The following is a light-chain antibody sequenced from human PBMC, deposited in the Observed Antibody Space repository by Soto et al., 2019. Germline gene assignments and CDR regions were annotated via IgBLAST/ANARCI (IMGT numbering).Light chain of an antibody. V-gene: IGKV3-15*01. CDR3: QQYDNWSPYT. CDR1: QSVDTN. Sequence: EIVMTQSPATLSVSPGERASLSCRASQSVDTNLAWYQQKPGQGPRLLIYGASTRATGIPSRFSGSGSGTEFTLIISSLQSEDFAVNYCQQYDNWSPYTFGQGTKVEMK. J-gene: IGKJ2*01. CDR2: GAS.